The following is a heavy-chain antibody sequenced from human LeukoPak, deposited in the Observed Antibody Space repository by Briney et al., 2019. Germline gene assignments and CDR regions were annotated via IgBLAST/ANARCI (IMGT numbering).Heavy chain of an antibody. D-gene: IGHD1-26*01. CDR2: IYYGGIT. J-gene: IGHJ4*02. V-gene: IGHV4-39*07. CDR3: ARRNGGMGGYFD. Sequence: SETLSLTCTVSGGSISSSKSYWGWFRQPPGKGLEWIGTIYYGGITYYNPSLKSRVTISVDTSKNQFSLKLSSVTAADTAVYYCARRNGGMGGYFDWGQGTLVTVSS. CDR1: GGSISSSKSY.